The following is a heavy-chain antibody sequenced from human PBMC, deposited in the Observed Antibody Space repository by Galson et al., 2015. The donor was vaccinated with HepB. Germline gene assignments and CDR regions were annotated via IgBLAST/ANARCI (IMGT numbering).Heavy chain of an antibody. D-gene: IGHD6-13*01. J-gene: IGHJ6*02. CDR1: GYTFTTYG. V-gene: IGHV1-18*01. CDR3: ARDLLTAAGPYYYGMDV. Sequence: SVKVSCKASGYTFTTYGISWVRQAPGQGLEWMGWISAYNGNTNYAQMYQGRVTMTTDTSTSTAYMELRSLRSDDTAVYYCARDLLTAAGPYYYGMDVWGQGTTVTVPS. CDR2: ISAYNGNT.